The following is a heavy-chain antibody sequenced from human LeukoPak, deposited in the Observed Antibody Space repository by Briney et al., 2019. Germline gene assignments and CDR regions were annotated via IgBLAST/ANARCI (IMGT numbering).Heavy chain of an antibody. CDR2: IIPILGIA. V-gene: IGHV1-69*04. CDR1: GYTFTSYG. Sequence: GASVKVSCKASGYTFTSYGISWVRQAPGQGLAWLGRIIPILGIANYAQKFQGRVTITADKSTSTAYMELTSLTSEDTAVYYCATDRLYDVSSYYPSYYWGQGTLVTVSS. CDR3: ATDRLYDVSSYYPSYY. D-gene: IGHD3-22*01. J-gene: IGHJ4*02.